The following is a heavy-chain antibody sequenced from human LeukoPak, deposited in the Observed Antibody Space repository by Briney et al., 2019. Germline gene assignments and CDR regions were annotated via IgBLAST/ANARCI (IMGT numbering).Heavy chain of an antibody. CDR1: GFTFNDYW. D-gene: IGHD5-12*01. CDR3: ARGPSGYHNT. CDR2: IKTDGSAM. V-gene: IGHV3-74*03. J-gene: IGHJ4*02. Sequence: GGSLRLSCVGSGFTFNDYWIHWVRQAPGKGLVWVSAIKTDGSAMQYADSVKGRFAISRDNSKNTLYLQMNSLRAEDTAVYYCARGPSGYHNTGGQGTLVTVSS.